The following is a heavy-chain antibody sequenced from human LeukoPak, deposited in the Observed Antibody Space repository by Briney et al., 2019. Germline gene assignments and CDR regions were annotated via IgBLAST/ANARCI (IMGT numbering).Heavy chain of an antibody. Sequence: GESLKISCKGSGYSFTSYWIGWVCQMPGKGLEWMGIIYPGDSDTRYSPSFQGQVTISADKSISTAYLQWSSLKASDTAMYYCARLKGYYDSSGYYGAVGAFDIWGQGTMVTVSS. CDR2: IYPGDSDT. V-gene: IGHV5-51*01. CDR1: GYSFTSYW. J-gene: IGHJ3*02. D-gene: IGHD3-22*01. CDR3: ARLKGYYDSSGYYGAVGAFDI.